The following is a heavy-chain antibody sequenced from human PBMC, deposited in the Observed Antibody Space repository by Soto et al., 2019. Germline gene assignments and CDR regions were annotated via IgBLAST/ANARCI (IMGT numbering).Heavy chain of an antibody. D-gene: IGHD3-3*01. J-gene: IGHJ5*02. Sequence: PSETLSLTCAVSGGSISSGGYSWSWIRQPPGKGLEWIGYIYHSGSTYYNPSLKSRVTISVDTSNNHFSLRLSSVTAADTAVYYCARHSGLRSPFDPWGQGTLVTVSS. V-gene: IGHV4-30-2*03. CDR3: ARHSGLRSPFDP. CDR1: GGSISSGGYS. CDR2: IYHSGST.